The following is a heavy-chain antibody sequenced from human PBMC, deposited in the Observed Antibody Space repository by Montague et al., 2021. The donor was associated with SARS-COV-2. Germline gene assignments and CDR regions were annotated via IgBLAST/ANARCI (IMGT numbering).Heavy chain of an antibody. J-gene: IGHJ6*02. CDR2: ISSGGETT. V-gene: IGHV3-23*01. Sequence: SLRLSCAASGFRFDSYAMSWVRQAPGKGLEWLSAISSGGETTDYADSMKGRFTLSRDNSMNTLYLQMNRLRGEDTAVYYCAKGIYMRRGVSHGMDVRGQGTTVTVSS. CDR3: AKGIYMRRGVSHGMDV. CDR1: GFRFDSYA. D-gene: IGHD3-10*01.